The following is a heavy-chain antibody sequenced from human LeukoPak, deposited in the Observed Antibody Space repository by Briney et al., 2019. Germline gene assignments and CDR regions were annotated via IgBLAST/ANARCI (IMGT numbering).Heavy chain of an antibody. CDR1: GFTFSSYS. CDR2: ISSSSSYI. D-gene: IGHD3-16*02. V-gene: IGHV3-21*01. J-gene: IGHJ4*02. CDR3: ARNYDYVWGSYRYAVGFDC. Sequence: GGSLRLSCAASGFTFSSYSMNWVRQAPGKGLEWVSSISSSSSYIYYADSVKGRFTISRDNAKNSLYLQMNSLRAEDTAVYYCARNYDYVWGSYRYAVGFDCWGQGTLVTVSS.